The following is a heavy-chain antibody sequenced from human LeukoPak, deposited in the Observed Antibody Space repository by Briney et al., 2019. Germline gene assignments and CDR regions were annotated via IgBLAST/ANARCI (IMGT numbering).Heavy chain of an antibody. D-gene: IGHD3-10*01. Sequence: SVKVSCKASGFTFTTSAMQWLRQARGQRLEWIGWIVFGSGNTNNAQKLQGRVTMTTDTTTSTAYFQLRSLRSDDAAVYYCARDWVGYYGSGSGGDWFDPWGQGTLVTVS. CDR2: IVFGSGNT. V-gene: IGHV1-58*02. CDR1: GFTFTTSA. J-gene: IGHJ5*02. CDR3: ARDWVGYYGSGSGGDWFDP.